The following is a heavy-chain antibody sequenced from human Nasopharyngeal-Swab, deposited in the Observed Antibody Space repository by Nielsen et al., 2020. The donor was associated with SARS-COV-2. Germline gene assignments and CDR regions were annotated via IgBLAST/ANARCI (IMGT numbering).Heavy chain of an antibody. D-gene: IGHD6-13*01. J-gene: IGHJ4*02. CDR2: ISYDGSNK. Sequence: GESLKISCAASGFTFSSYGMHWVRQAPGKGLEWVAVISYDGSNKYYADSVKGRFTISRDNSKNTLYLQMNSLRAEDTAVYYCARQGERSSWPRYFDYWGQGTLVTVSS. CDR3: ARQGERSSWPRYFDY. CDR1: GFTFSSYG. V-gene: IGHV3-33*05.